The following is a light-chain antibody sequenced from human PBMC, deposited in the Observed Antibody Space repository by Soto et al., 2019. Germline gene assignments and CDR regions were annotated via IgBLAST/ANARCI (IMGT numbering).Light chain of an antibody. Sequence: EIAMTQSPDTLSVSPGYRAALSCRASQGVRSDLAWYQQKAGQSPRLLIYGACTRAAETPARFSGSGSETEFTLTISSLQSEDFAVYYCQQYSKWPLTFGGGTKVDIK. J-gene: IGKJ4*01. CDR2: GAC. CDR1: QGVRSD. CDR3: QQYSKWPLT. V-gene: IGKV3-15*01.